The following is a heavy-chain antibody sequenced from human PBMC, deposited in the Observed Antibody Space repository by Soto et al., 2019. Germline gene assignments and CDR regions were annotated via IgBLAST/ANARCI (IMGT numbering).Heavy chain of an antibody. J-gene: IGHJ6*02. CDR1: GYTFTGYY. V-gene: IGHV1-2*02. D-gene: IGHD6-6*01. Sequence: QVQLVQSGAEVKKPGASVKVSCKASGYTFTGYYMHWVRQAPGQGLEWMGWINPNSGGTNYAQKFQGRVTMTRDTSISTAYMELSRLRSDDTAVYYCARDLWYSSSRYYYFYYGLDAWGQGTTVTVPS. CDR3: ARDLWYSSSRYYYFYYGLDA. CDR2: INPNSGGT.